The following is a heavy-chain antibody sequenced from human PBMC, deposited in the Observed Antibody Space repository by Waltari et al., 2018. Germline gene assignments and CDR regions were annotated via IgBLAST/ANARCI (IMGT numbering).Heavy chain of an antibody. CDR1: GFTFRSYD. CDR3: TRDLAGSQGHYGMDV. V-gene: IGHV3-13*01. D-gene: IGHD2-15*01. Sequence: EVQLVESGGGLVQPGGSLRLSCAASGFTFRSYDMHWVRQATGKGLWWVSSIGIAGDTYYPGSVKGRFTSSREDAKNALYLQMNSLRAGDTAVYYCTRDLAGSQGHYGMDVWGQGTTVTVSS. CDR2: IGIAGDT. J-gene: IGHJ6*02.